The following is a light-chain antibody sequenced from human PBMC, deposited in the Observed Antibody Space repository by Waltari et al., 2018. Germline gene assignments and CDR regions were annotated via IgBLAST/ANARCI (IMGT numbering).Light chain of an antibody. J-gene: IGKJ2*01. V-gene: IGKV1-5*03. Sequence: DIQMTQSPSTLSASVGDRVTITCRASQTVSSWLAWYQQKPGKAPKLLIYKASSLQSGVPSRFSGGGPGTEFTLTISSLQPHDFATYYCLQYKSYPRTFGQGTKLEIK. CDR3: LQYKSYPRT. CDR1: QTVSSW. CDR2: KAS.